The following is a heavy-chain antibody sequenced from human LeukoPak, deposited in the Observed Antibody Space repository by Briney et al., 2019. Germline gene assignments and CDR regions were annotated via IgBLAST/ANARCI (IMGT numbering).Heavy chain of an antibody. CDR1: GYTFTSYY. D-gene: IGHD2/OR15-2a*01. Sequence: ASVKVSCKASGYTFTSYYMHWVRQAPGQGLEWMGIINPSGGSTSYAQKFQGRVTITRNTSISTAYMELSSLRSEDTAVYYCARGNNSNLGISADFDYWGQGTLVTVSS. J-gene: IGHJ4*02. V-gene: IGHV1-46*01. CDR3: ARGNNSNLGISADFDY. CDR2: INPSGGST.